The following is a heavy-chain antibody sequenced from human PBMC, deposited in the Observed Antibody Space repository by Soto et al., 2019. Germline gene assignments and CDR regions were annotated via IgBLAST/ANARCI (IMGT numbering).Heavy chain of an antibody. J-gene: IGHJ4*02. D-gene: IGHD2-8*02. Sequence: VQLVESGGGVVQPGRSLRLSCAASGFTFSSYGMHWVRQAPGKGLEWVAVISYDGSNKYYADSVKGRFTISRDNSKNTLYLQMNSLRAEDTAVYYCAKGYGTEPPFNYWGQGTLVTVSS. CDR1: GFTFSSYG. V-gene: IGHV3-30*18. CDR3: AKGYGTEPPFNY. CDR2: ISYDGSNK.